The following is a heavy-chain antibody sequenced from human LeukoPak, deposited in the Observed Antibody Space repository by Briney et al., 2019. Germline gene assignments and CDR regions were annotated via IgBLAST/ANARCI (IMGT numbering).Heavy chain of an antibody. V-gene: IGHV1-3*01. CDR2: FNAGNGNT. CDR3: ARRSPLCSSWSYYFDY. D-gene: IGHD6-13*01. Sequence: ASVKASCKASEYTFTSYAMPWLRQAPGQRVKWLGWFNAGNGNTKYSQKFQGRVTITRDTSASTAYMELSSLRSEDTAVYYCARRSPLCSSWSYYFDYWGQGTLVTVSS. J-gene: IGHJ4*02. CDR1: EYTFTSYA.